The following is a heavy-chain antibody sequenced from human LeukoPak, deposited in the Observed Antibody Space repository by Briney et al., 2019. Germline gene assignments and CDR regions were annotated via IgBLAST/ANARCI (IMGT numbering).Heavy chain of an antibody. D-gene: IGHD2-8*01. CDR1: GYTFTSYD. V-gene: IGHV1-8*01. CDR3: ATSSSYCTNGVCYNRSGVGAFDI. Sequence: ASVKVSRKASGYTFTSYDINWVRQATGQGLEWMGWMNPNSGNTGYAQKFQGRVTMTRNTSISTAYMELSSLRSEDTAVYYCATSSSYCTNGVCYNRSGVGAFDIWGQGTMVTVSS. J-gene: IGHJ3*02. CDR2: MNPNSGNT.